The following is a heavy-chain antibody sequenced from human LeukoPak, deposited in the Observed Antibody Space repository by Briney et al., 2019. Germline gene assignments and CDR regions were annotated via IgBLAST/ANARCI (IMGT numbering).Heavy chain of an antibody. CDR2: IRSKAYGGTT. J-gene: IGHJ4*02. CDR3: TREGYDYYLIRHFDY. CDR1: GFTFCDYA. D-gene: IGHD3-22*01. Sequence: GGSLRLSCTASGFTFCDYAMSWVRQAPGKGLEWVGFIRSKAYGGTTEYAASVKGRFTISRDDSKSIAYLQMNSLKTEDTAVYYCTREGYDYYLIRHFDYWGQGTLVTVSS. V-gene: IGHV3-49*04.